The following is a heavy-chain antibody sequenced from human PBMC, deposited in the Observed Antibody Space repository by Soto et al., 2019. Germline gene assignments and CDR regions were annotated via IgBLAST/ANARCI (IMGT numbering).Heavy chain of an antibody. V-gene: IGHV4-30-4*01. D-gene: IGHD3-9*01. CDR3: ARIRTGMDGFDY. J-gene: IGHJ4*02. Sequence: SETLSLTCTVSGGSIRSSDYYWNWIRQPPGKGLEWIGYIYYSGSTYYDPSLKGRVTISVDTSKNQFSLKLSSVTAADSAVYYCARIRTGMDGFDYWGQGTLVTVSS. CDR2: IYYSGST. CDR1: GGSIRSSDYY.